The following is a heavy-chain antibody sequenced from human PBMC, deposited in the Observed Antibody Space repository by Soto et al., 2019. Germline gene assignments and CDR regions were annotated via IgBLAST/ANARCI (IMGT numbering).Heavy chain of an antibody. CDR1: GYTFTGYA. CDR2: INAGNGNT. CDR3: ARDPGYSYGYN. V-gene: IGHV1-3*01. D-gene: IGHD5-18*01. Sequence: GASVKVSCKASGYTFTGYAMDWVRQAPGQRLEWMGWINAGNGNTKYSQKFQGRVTITRDTSASTAYMELSSLRSEDTAVYYCARDPGYSYGYNWGQGTLVTVSS. J-gene: IGHJ4*02.